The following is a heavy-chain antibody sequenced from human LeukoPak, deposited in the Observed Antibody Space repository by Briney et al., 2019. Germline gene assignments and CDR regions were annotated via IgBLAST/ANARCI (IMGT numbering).Heavy chain of an antibody. V-gene: IGHV1-46*01. CDR3: ARDLLFGYSGYDLYFDY. D-gene: IGHD5-12*01. J-gene: IGHJ4*02. CDR2: INPSGGST. Sequence: GASVKVSCKASGYTFTSYYMHWVRQAPGQGLEWMGIINPSGGSTSYAQKFQGRVTMTRDTSTSTVYMELSSLRSEDTAVYYCARDLLFGYSGYDLYFDYWGQGTLVTVSS. CDR1: GYTFTSYY.